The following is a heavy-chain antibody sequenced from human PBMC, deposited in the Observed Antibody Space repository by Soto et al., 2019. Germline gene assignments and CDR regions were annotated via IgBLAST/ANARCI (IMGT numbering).Heavy chain of an antibody. Sequence: PSETLSLTCTVSGGSISSYYWSWIRQPPGKGLEWIGYIYYSGSTNYNPSLKSRVTISVDTSKNQFSLKLSSVTAADTAVYYCARAPGNWNDALFDYWGQGTLVTVSS. V-gene: IGHV4-59*01. D-gene: IGHD1-20*01. CDR3: ARAPGNWNDALFDY. J-gene: IGHJ4*02. CDR1: GGSISSYY. CDR2: IYYSGST.